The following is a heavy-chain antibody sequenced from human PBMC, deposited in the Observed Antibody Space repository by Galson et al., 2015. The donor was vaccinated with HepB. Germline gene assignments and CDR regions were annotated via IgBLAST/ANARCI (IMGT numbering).Heavy chain of an antibody. CDR2: ITTFNGNT. Sequence: SVKVSCKASDYTFMNYGISWVRQAPGQGLECMGWITTFNGNTNYAQKPRGRVTMTADTSTSTAYMELRSLKSDDTAVYYCARGAISTRPGLDYWGQGTLVTVSS. CDR1: DYTFMNYG. CDR3: ARGAISTRPGLDY. J-gene: IGHJ4*02. V-gene: IGHV1-18*01. D-gene: IGHD6-6*01.